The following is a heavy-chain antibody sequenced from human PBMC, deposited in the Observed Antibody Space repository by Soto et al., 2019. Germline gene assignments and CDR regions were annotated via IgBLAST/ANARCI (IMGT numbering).Heavy chain of an antibody. J-gene: IGHJ6*03. D-gene: IGHD3-10*01. CDR2: ISNNGAHT. CDR3: ARGTVNSTSGIVYYYMAV. Sequence: RQTLDLGVEYVTKISNNGAHTDYAKSVKGRFTISRDNAKNSLYLQMNSLRAEDTALYHFARGTVNSTSGIVYYYMAVWRKGTTVTV. V-gene: IGHV3-20*01.